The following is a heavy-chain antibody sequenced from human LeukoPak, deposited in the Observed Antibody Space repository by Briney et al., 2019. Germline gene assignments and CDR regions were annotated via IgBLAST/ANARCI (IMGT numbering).Heavy chain of an antibody. CDR3: ARSSEGLYYYYMDV. CDR2: ISAYNGNT. Sequence: GASVKVSCKASGYTFTSYGISWVRQAPGQGLEWMGWISAYNGNTNYAQKLQGRVTMTTDTSTSTAYMELSSLRSEDTAVYYCARSSEGLYYYYMDVWGKGTTVTISS. V-gene: IGHV1-18*01. CDR1: GYTFTSYG. D-gene: IGHD6-25*01. J-gene: IGHJ6*03.